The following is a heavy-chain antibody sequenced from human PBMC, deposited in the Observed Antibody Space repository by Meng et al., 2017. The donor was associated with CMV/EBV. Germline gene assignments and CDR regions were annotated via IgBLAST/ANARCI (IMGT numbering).Heavy chain of an antibody. D-gene: IGHD4-11*01. V-gene: IGHV3-30*02. CDR3: AKDKGEDDYSNEGGLIDY. CDR2: IRYDGSNK. CDR1: GFTFSSYG. Sequence: GESLKISCAASGFTFSSYGMHWVRQAPGKGLEWVAFIRYDGSNKYYADSVKGRFTISRDNSKNTLYLQMNSLRAEDTAAYYCAKDKGEDDYSNEGGLIDYWGQGTLVTVSS. J-gene: IGHJ4*02.